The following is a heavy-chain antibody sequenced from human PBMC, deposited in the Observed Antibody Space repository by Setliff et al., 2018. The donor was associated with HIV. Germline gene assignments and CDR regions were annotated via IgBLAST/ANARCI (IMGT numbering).Heavy chain of an antibody. CDR3: ARVISYCSGGSCPNYYFDY. CDR1: GGTFSSYA. Sequence: SVKVSCKASGGTFSSYAISWVRQAPGQGLEWMGGIIPIFGTANYAQKFQGRVTITTDESTSTAYMELSSLRSEDTAVYCCARVISYCSGGSCPNYYFDYWGQGTLVTVSS. D-gene: IGHD2-15*01. CDR2: IIPIFGTA. V-gene: IGHV1-69*05. J-gene: IGHJ4*02.